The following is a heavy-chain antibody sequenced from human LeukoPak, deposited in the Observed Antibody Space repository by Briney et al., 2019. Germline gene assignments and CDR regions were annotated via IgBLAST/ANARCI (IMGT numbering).Heavy chain of an antibody. J-gene: IGHJ4*02. CDR3: TRDDPQWRGHDY. CDR2: ISGYNGIT. Sequence: ASVKISCKASGYTFSSYGISWVRQAPGQGLEWLGWISGYNGITNFAQKFQGRVTITTDTSTSTAYMELRSLRSDDTAVYYCTRDDPQWRGHDYWGQGTLVTVSS. D-gene: IGHD6-19*01. CDR1: GYTFSSYG. V-gene: IGHV1-18*01.